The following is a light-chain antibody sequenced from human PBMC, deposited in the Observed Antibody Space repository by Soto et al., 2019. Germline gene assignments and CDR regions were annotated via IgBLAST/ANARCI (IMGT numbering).Light chain of an antibody. V-gene: IGKV1-6*01. J-gene: IGKJ2*01. Sequence: AIQMTQSPSSLSASVGDRVTITCRASQDIRKDLAWYQQKPGEAPQILIYGASTLQTGVASRFSGSGSATDFTLTISSLQPEDSAAYYCLQDYNYPLTFGQGTKVDI. CDR1: QDIRKD. CDR3: LQDYNYPLT. CDR2: GAS.